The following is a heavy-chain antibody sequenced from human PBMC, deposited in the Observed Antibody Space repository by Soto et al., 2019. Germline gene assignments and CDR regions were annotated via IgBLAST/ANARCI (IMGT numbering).Heavy chain of an antibody. CDR1: GYIFTNQW. CDR2: IDPSDSYT. Sequence: PGESLKISCKGSGYIFTNQWIGWVRQMPGKGLEWMGRIDPSDSYTNYSPSFQGHVTISADKSISTAYLQWSSLKASDTAMYYCARHIVVVPAAYYYYYGMDVWGQGTTVTVSS. V-gene: IGHV5-10-1*01. D-gene: IGHD2-2*01. J-gene: IGHJ6*02. CDR3: ARHIVVVPAAYYYYYGMDV.